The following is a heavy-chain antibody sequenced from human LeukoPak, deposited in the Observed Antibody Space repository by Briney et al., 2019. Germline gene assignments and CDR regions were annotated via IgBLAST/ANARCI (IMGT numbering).Heavy chain of an antibody. V-gene: IGHV3-21*01. CDR1: GFTVSSYS. CDR3: AREGMVATFDY. CDR2: ISSSSSYI. J-gene: IGHJ4*02. Sequence: PGGSLRISCAASGFTVSSYSMNWVRQAPGKGLEWVSSISSSSSYIYYADSVKGRFTISRDKAKNSLYLQMNSLRAEDTAIYYCAREGMVATFDYWGQGTLVTVPP. D-gene: IGHD1-26*01.